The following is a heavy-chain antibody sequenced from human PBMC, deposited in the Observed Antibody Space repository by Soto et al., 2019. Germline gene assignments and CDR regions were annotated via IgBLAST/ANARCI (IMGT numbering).Heavy chain of an antibody. CDR2: IITIPGRA. Sequence: QVQLVQSGAEVQKPGSSVKVSCKASGCTFGSYAISWVRQAPGQGLEWMGGIITIPGRANYAQKFQGRVTIAADESTSTAYMELSRLRSEDTAVYYCARSQGSSTSLEIYYYYYYGMAVWGQGTTVTVSS. D-gene: IGHD2-2*01. CDR3: ARSQGSSTSLEIYYYYYYGMAV. CDR1: GCTFGSYA. V-gene: IGHV1-69*01. J-gene: IGHJ6*02.